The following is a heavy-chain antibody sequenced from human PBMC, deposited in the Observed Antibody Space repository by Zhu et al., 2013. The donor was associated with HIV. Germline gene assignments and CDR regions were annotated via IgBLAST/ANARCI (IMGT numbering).Heavy chain of an antibody. D-gene: IGHD6-13*01. Sequence: VQLVQSGAEVKKPGASVKVSCKASGYTFNSYGMHWVRQAPGQRLEWMGWINTDNGNTKYSQNFQGRVTITRDTSASTTYMDMTSLRSEDTAVYYCARVRIAAPDYWGQGTLVTVSS. CDR1: GYTFNSYG. V-gene: IGHV1-3*04. CDR2: INTDNGNT. J-gene: IGHJ4*02. CDR3: ARVRIAAPDY.